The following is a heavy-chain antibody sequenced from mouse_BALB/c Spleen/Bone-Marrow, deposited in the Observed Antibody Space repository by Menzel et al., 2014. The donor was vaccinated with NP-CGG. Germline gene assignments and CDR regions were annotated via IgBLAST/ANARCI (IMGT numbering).Heavy chain of an antibody. D-gene: IGHD2-3*01. CDR3: ARLDGYYPYYAMDY. CDR2: IYPGDGDT. J-gene: IGHJ4*01. V-gene: IGHV1-80*01. CDR1: GYAFSSYW. Sequence: VKLMESGAELVRPGSSVKISCKASGYAFSSYWMNWVKQRPGQGLEWIGRIYPGDGDTNYNGKFKGKATLTADKSSSTAYMQLSSLTSEDSAVYFCARLDGYYPYYAMDYWGQGTSVTVSS.